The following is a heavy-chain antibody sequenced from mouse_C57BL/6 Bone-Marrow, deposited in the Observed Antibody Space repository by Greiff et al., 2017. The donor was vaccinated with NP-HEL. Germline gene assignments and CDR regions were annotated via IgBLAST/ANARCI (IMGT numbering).Heavy chain of an antibody. CDR1: GYTFTSYW. CDR2: IDPSDSYT. CDR3: ARGDYYYGSRRFAY. J-gene: IGHJ3*01. D-gene: IGHD1-1*01. V-gene: IGHV1-69*01. Sequence: VKLQQPGAELVMPGASVKLSCKASGYTFTSYWMHWVKQRPGQGLEWIGEIDPSDSYTNYNQKFKGKSTLTVDKSSSTAYMQLSSLTSEDSAVYYCARGDYYYGSRRFAYWGQGTLVTVSA.